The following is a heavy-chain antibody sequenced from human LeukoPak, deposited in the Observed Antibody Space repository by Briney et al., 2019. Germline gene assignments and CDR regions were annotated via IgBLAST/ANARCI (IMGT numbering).Heavy chain of an antibody. Sequence: SETLSLTCNVSGDSITSDGFYWAWIRQSPGKGLEWIGNVYYSGTTQYNPSLKGRVTISMDMFKNQFSLNLNSVSVTDTAIYYCARRDYAAWFDPWGGGTLVTVSS. CDR2: VYYSGTT. CDR3: ARRDYAAWFDP. J-gene: IGHJ5*02. V-gene: IGHV4-39*01. D-gene: IGHD4/OR15-4a*01. CDR1: GDSITSDGFY.